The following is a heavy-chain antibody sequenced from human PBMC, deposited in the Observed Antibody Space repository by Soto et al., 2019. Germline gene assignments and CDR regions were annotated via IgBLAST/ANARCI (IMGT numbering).Heavy chain of an antibody. CDR1: GGSFSGYY. CDR2: VNHSGST. V-gene: IGHV4-34*01. Sequence: QVQLQQWGTGLLKPSETLSLTCAVYGGSFSGYYWSWIRQPPGKGMEWIGEVNHSGSTNYNPSLTSRVTISVDTAKNQFSLKLSSVTAADTAVYYCARVGGTMVRGVIIIRGQGTLVTVSS. D-gene: IGHD3-10*01. J-gene: IGHJ4*02. CDR3: ARVGGTMVRGVIII.